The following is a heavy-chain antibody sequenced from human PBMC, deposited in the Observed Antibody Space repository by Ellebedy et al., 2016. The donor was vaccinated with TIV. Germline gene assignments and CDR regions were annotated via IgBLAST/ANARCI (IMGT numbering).Heavy chain of an antibody. CDR3: ARQNFDWLLSAMGDYYFDY. Sequence: KFQGRVTITRDTSASTAYMELSSLRSEDTAVYYCARQNFDWLLSAMGDYYFDYWGQGTLVTVSS. J-gene: IGHJ4*02. D-gene: IGHD3-9*01. V-gene: IGHV1-3*01.